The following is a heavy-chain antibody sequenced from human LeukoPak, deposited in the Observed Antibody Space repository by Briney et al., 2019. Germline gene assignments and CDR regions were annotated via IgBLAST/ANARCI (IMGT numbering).Heavy chain of an antibody. CDR1: GFTFSDYY. Sequence: PGGSLRLSCAASGFTFSDYYMSWIRQAPGKGLEWISYISSGGSYIDYADSVKGRFTISRDNAKNSLYLQMNSLRAEDTAVYYCARAPHYSNYGPYYYGMDVWGQGTTVTVSS. CDR2: ISSGGSYI. D-gene: IGHD4-11*01. J-gene: IGHJ6*02. V-gene: IGHV3-11*06. CDR3: ARAPHYSNYGPYYYGMDV.